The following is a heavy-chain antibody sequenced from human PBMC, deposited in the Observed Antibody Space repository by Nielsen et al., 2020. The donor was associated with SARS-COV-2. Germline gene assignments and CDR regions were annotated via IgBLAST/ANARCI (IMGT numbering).Heavy chain of an antibody. CDR3: ARGVPAAIGYWFDP. CDR1: GFTFNVYD. V-gene: IGHV3-13*04. J-gene: IGHJ5*02. CDR2: IGTAGDT. D-gene: IGHD2-2*02. Sequence: GGSLRLSCAASGFTFNVYDFHWVRQPIGKGLEWVSAIGTAGDTYYPGSVKGRFTISRENAKNSLYLQMNSLRAGDTAVYYCARGVPAAIGYWFDPWGQGTLVTVSS.